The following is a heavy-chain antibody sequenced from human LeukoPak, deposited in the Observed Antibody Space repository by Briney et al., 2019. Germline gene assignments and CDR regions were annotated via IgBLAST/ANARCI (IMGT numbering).Heavy chain of an antibody. Sequence: SVKVSCKASGGTFSSYAISWVRQAPGQGLEWMGGIIPIFGTANCAQKFQGRVTITADESTSTAYMELSSLRSEDTAVYYCAREGYSNYQYYFDYWGQGTLVTVSS. J-gene: IGHJ4*02. CDR3: AREGYSNYQYYFDY. D-gene: IGHD4-11*01. CDR2: IIPIFGTA. CDR1: GGTFSSYA. V-gene: IGHV1-69*13.